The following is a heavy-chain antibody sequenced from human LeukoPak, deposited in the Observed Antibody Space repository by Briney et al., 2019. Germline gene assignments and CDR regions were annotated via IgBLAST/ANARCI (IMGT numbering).Heavy chain of an antibody. CDR3: ARGSHCSSTSCPDDAFDI. D-gene: IGHD2-2*01. J-gene: IGHJ3*02. CDR1: GGSISSYY. CDR2: IYYSGST. V-gene: IGHV4-59*01. Sequence: PSETLSLTCTVSGGSISSYYWSWIRQPPGKGLEWIGYIYYSGSTNYNPSLKSRVTISVDTSKNQFSLKLSSVTAADTAVYYCARGSHCSSTSCPDDAFDIWGQGTMVTVSS.